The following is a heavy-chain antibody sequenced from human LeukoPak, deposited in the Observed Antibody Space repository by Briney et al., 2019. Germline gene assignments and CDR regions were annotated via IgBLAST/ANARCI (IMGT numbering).Heavy chain of an antibody. V-gene: IGHV3-74*01. Sequence: GGSLRLSCTASGFYFSNTWMHWVRHAPGKGLVWVSRINSDGTTTNYADSVKGRFTISRDNAKNTLYLQMNSLRAEDTAVYYCARSEYTTSRLDFWGQGTLVTVSS. CDR2: INSDGTTT. CDR3: ARSEYTTSRLDF. J-gene: IGHJ4*02. CDR1: GFYFSNTW. D-gene: IGHD2-2*02.